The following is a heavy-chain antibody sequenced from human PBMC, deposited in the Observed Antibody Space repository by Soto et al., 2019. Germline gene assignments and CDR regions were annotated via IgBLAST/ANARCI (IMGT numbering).Heavy chain of an antibody. CDR3: ARQYGDSY. D-gene: IGHD2-21*02. CDR2: IYYTGIT. Sequence: QVQLQESGPGLVKPSETLSLTCTVSGGSISSYYWSWIRQPPGKGLEWIAYIYYTGITNYNPSLKSRVTISVDTSKNQFSLKLSSVTAADTAVYYCARQYGDSYWGQGTLVTVSS. V-gene: IGHV4-59*08. J-gene: IGHJ4*02. CDR1: GGSISSYY.